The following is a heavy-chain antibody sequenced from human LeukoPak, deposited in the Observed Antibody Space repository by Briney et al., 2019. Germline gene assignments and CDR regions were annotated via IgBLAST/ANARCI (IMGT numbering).Heavy chain of an antibody. J-gene: IGHJ4*02. D-gene: IGHD3-22*01. CDR3: ASESAAGYYDRSGYYFSYFDS. CDR2: INPSGGST. Sequence: VASVKVSCKASGYTVTSYYMHWVRQAPGQGLEWMGIINPSGGSTSYAQKFQGRVTMTRDTSTSTVYMELSSLRSDDTAVYYCASESAAGYYDRSGYYFSYFDSWGQGTLVTVSS. V-gene: IGHV1-46*01. CDR1: GYTVTSYY.